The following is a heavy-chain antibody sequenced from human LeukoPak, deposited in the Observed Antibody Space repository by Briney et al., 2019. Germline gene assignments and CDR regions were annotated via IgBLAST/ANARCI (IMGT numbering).Heavy chain of an antibody. CDR3: ARHRTNVDIVATTYYYYYYMDV. D-gene: IGHD5-12*01. J-gene: IGHJ6*03. CDR1: GYSFTSYW. Sequence: GESLKISCKGSGYSFTSYWIGWVRQMPGKGLEWMGITYPGDSDTRYSPSFQGQVTISADKSISTAYLQWSSLKASDTAMYYCARHRTNVDIVATTYYYYYYMDVWGKGTTVTVSS. CDR2: TYPGDSDT. V-gene: IGHV5-51*01.